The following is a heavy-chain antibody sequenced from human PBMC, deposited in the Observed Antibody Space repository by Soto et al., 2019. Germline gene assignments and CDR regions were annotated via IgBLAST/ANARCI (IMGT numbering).Heavy chain of an antibody. V-gene: IGHV4-59*01. D-gene: IGHD3-10*01. CDR3: ARVEPLVRGLRWFDP. CDR1: GGSIRGFY. Sequence: QVQLQESGPGLVKPSETLSLTCTVSGGSIRGFYWSWIRQPPGKGLEWIGYMYHSGSTTYNPSLKSRVTISVDTSKNQFSLKLSSVTAADTAVYYCARVEPLVRGLRWFDPWGQGTLVTVSS. J-gene: IGHJ5*02. CDR2: MYHSGST.